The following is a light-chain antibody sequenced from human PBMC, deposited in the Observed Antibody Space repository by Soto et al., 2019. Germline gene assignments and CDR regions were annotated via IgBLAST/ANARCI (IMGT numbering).Light chain of an antibody. V-gene: IGKV1-39*01. Sequence: TQSPLSLPVTPGEPASISCRSSQSLLHRNGYNYLDWYLQKPGKAPKLLIYAASSLQSGVPSRFSGSGSGTDFTLTISSLQPEDFATYYCQQSYSTPWTFGQGTKVDI. J-gene: IGKJ1*01. CDR2: AAS. CDR1: QSLLHRNGYNY. CDR3: QQSYSTPWT.